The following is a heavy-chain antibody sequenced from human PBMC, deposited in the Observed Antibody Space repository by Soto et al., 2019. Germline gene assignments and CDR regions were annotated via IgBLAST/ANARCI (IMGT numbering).Heavy chain of an antibody. D-gene: IGHD6-19*01. CDR1: GYTFTSYA. CDR3: ASVGSGWYWIGN. J-gene: IGHJ4*02. Sequence: QVQLVQSGAEVKKPGASVQVSCKASGYTFTSYAMHWVRQAPGQRLEWMGWINAGNGNTKYTQKFQGRVTMTRDTSASTAYMGLSRLRSEDRAVYYCASVGSGWYWIGNWGQGPLVMVST. CDR2: INAGNGNT. V-gene: IGHV1-3*01.